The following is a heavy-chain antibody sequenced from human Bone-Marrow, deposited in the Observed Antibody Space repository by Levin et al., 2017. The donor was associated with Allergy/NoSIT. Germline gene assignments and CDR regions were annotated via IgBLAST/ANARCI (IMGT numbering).Heavy chain of an antibody. CDR2: LNPNTGGT. J-gene: IGHJ5*02. D-gene: IGHD6-13*01. V-gene: IGHV1-2*06. Sequence: GESLKISCKASGFTFTIYDIHWVRQAPGQGLEWVGRLNPNTGGTDSAQKFMGRVTMTRDTSTTTAFLELTRLRPDDTAIYFCARETIAAPPYNWFDTWGQGALVTVSS. CDR3: ARETIAAPPYNWFDT. CDR1: GFTFTIYD.